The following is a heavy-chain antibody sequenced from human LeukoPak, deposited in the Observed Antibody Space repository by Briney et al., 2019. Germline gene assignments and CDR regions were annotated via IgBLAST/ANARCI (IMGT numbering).Heavy chain of an antibody. Sequence: SETLSLTCTVSGGSISSYYWSWIRQPPGKGLEWIGYIYYSGSTNYNPSLKSRVTISVDTSKNQFSLKLSPVTAADTAVYYYARASDYTAMVYDYWGQGTLVTVSS. J-gene: IGHJ4*02. V-gene: IGHV4-59*01. CDR2: IYYSGST. CDR1: GGSISSYY. CDR3: ARASDYTAMVYDY. D-gene: IGHD5-18*01.